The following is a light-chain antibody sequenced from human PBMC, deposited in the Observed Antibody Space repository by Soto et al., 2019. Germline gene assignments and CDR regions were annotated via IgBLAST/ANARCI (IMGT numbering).Light chain of an antibody. CDR2: GAS. J-gene: IGKJ1*01. V-gene: IGKV3-20*01. CDR1: QSVSSSY. Sequence: IGLKQSPGTLSLSPGERATLSCRASQSVSSSYLAWYQQKPGQAPRLLIYGASSRATGIPDRFSGSGSGTDFTLTISRLEPEDFAVYYCQQYGSSGTFGQGTKVDIK. CDR3: QQYGSSGT.